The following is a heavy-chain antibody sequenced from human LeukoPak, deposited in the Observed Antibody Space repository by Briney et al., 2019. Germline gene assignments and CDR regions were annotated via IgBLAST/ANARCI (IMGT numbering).Heavy chain of an antibody. D-gene: IGHD5-24*01. J-gene: IGHJ4*02. Sequence: GGSLRLSCAASGFTFSSYWMHWVRQVPGKGLVWVSLIHSDGSTIIYADSVKGRFTISRDNAKKTLYLQMDSLRVEDMAVYYCAREVGPFHQLDYWGQGTLVTVSS. CDR2: IHSDGSTI. V-gene: IGHV3-74*01. CDR3: AREVGPFHQLDY. CDR1: GFTFSSYW.